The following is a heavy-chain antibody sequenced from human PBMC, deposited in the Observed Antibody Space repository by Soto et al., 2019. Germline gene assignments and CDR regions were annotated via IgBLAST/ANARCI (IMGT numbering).Heavy chain of an antibody. D-gene: IGHD2-15*01. CDR3: AKVISAWSAGSFDI. V-gene: IGHV3-23*01. CDR1: GFTFNNYA. Sequence: EVQLLESGGALVQPGGSLRLSCAASGFTFNNYALNWVRQAPGRGLEWVSGITGSGSVTFHADSLKGRFTISRDNTKNTIFLQRIGLRAEDTALYYCAKVISAWSAGSFDIWGQGTVVTVSS. J-gene: IGHJ3*02. CDR2: ITGSGSVT.